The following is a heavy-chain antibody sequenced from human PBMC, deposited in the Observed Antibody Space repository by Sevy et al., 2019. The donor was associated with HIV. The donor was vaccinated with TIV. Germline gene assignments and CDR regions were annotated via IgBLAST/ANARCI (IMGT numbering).Heavy chain of an antibody. J-gene: IGHJ4*02. CDR2: ISHDTTVK. CDR3: ARDADWYLNY. CDR1: GVTFSDYV. Sequence: GGSLRLSCAASGVTFSDYVMHWVRQAPGKGLEWLSRISHDTTVKYYADSLKGRFTISRDNSKNTLYLQMNSLRHEDTAVYHCARDADWYLNYWGQGTLVTVSS. D-gene: IGHD3-9*01. V-gene: IGHV3-30*04.